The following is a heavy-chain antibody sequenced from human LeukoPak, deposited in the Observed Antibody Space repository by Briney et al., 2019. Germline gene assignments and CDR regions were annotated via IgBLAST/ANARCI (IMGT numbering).Heavy chain of an antibody. V-gene: IGHV1-18*01. CDR1: GYTFTNYG. J-gene: IGHJ4*02. Sequence: ASVKVSCKASGYTFTNYGITWGRQAPGQGLEWMGWISGYQGSTKYAQNFQGRVTMTIDTPTGTAYMYLRSLRSDDRAIYFCARSDLGTITAGPFKYWGEGTLVAVSS. D-gene: IGHD5-24*01. CDR3: ARSDLGTITAGPFKY. CDR2: ISGYQGST.